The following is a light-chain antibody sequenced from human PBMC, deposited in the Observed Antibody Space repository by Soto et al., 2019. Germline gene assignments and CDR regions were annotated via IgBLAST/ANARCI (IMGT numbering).Light chain of an antibody. CDR1: SSNIGNNY. J-gene: IGLJ2*01. CDR2: DNN. V-gene: IGLV1-51*01. CDR3: GTWDNSLSAVV. Sequence: QSVLTQPPSVSAAPGQMVTISCSGSSSNIGNNYVSWYQQLPGTAPKFLIYDNNQRPSGIPDRFSGSKSGTSATLGITGLQTGDEADYYCGTWDNSLSAVVLGGGTKLTVL.